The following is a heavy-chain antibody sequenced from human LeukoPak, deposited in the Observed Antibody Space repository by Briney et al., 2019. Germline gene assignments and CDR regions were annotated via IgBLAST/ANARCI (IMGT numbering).Heavy chain of an antibody. CDR3: ARVMVGDSYGYISVPYYYRMDV. Sequence: SVKVSRKGSGYTFTSYDINWVRQATGQGLGRMGWMNPNSGNTDYAQKFQGRVTMTRNTSISSAYMELSSLRSETTAVSSFARVMVGDSYGYISVPYYYRMDVWGQGTTVTVSS. J-gene: IGHJ6*02. D-gene: IGHD5-18*01. CDR2: MNPNSGNT. CDR1: GYTFTSYD. V-gene: IGHV1-8*01.